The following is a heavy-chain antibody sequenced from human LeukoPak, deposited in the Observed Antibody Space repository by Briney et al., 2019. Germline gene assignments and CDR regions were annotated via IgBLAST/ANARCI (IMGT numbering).Heavy chain of an antibody. CDR1: GVSISSYY. J-gene: IGHJ4*02. V-gene: IGHV4-59*01. Sequence: SETLSLTCTVSGVSISSYYWSWIRQPPGKGLEWIGYNSYSGSTTYNPSLKSRVTISIDTSKNQFSLKLSAVTAADTAVYYCARNGGSYVFDYWGQGTLATVSS. CDR3: ARNGGSYVFDY. CDR2: NSYSGST. D-gene: IGHD1-26*01.